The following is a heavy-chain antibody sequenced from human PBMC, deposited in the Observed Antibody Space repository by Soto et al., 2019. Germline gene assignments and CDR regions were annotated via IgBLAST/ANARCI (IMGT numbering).Heavy chain of an antibody. V-gene: IGHV3-23*01. Sequence: LRLSCAASGFTFSSYAMSWVRQAPGKGLEWVSAISGSGGSTYYADSVKGRFTISRDNSKNTLYLQMNSLRAEDTAVYYCAKVGSYYDSSGYYYGYFDYWGQGTLVTVSS. D-gene: IGHD3-22*01. CDR2: ISGSGGST. J-gene: IGHJ4*02. CDR1: GFTFSSYA. CDR3: AKVGSYYDSSGYYYGYFDY.